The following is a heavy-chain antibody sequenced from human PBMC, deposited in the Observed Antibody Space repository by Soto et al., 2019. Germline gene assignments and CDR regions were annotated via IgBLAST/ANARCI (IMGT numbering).Heavy chain of an antibody. J-gene: IGHJ4*02. Sequence: EVQLVESGGGLVQPGGSLRLSCAASGFTFSSYSMNWVRQAPGKGLEWVSYISSSSSTIYYADSVKGRLTISRDNAKNSLYLQMNSLRAEDTAVYYCARAGTVLLWFGELSLPDYWGQGTLVTVSS. CDR3: ARAGTVLLWFGELSLPDY. CDR1: GFTFSSYS. V-gene: IGHV3-48*01. D-gene: IGHD3-10*01. CDR2: ISSSSSTI.